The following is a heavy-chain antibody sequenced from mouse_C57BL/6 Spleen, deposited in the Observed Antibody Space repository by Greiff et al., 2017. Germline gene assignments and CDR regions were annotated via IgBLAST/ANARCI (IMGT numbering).Heavy chain of an antibody. CDR3: ARSGGSRYFDV. D-gene: IGHD1-1*01. J-gene: IGHJ1*03. CDR1: GYAFSSYW. CDR2: IYPGDGDT. Sequence: VQVVESGAELVKPGASVKISCKASGYAFSSYWLNWVKQRPGKGLEWIGQIYPGDGDTNYNGKLKGKATLTAAKSSSTAYMQLSSLTSEDTSVYFGARSGGSRYFDVWGTGTTVTVSS. V-gene: IGHV1-80*01.